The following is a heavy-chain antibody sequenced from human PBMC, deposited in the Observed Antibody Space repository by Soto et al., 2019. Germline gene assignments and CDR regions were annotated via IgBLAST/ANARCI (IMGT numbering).Heavy chain of an antibody. Sequence: QVQLQESGPGLVKPSQTLSLTCTVSGVSISRGGSYWGWVRQHPGKGLEWVGYIYYTVETFFNPSLESRLTMSADTSMNQFSLNLSSVTAADTAVYYCARSLVGAQSPTDSWGQGTLVTVSA. V-gene: IGHV4-31*03. D-gene: IGHD1-26*01. J-gene: IGHJ4*02. CDR3: ARSLVGAQSPTDS. CDR2: IYYTVET. CDR1: GVSISRGGSY.